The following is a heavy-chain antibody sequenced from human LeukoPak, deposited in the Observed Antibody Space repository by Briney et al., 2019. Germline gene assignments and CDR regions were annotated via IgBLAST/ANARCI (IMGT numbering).Heavy chain of an antibody. J-gene: IGHJ4*02. CDR2: INPSGGST. Sequence: ASVKVSCKASGYTFTNYYLHWVRQAPGQGLEWMGIINPSGGSTSYAQKFQDRVTVTRDTSTSTVHMEPSGLRSEDTAVYYCARDQEAFDYWGQGTLVTVSS. CDR1: GYTFTNYY. CDR3: ARDQEAFDY. V-gene: IGHV1-46*01.